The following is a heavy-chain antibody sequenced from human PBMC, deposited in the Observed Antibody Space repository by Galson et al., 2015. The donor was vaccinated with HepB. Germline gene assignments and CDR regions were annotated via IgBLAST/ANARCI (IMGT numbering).Heavy chain of an antibody. Sequence: SLRLSCAASGFTFSSYSMNWVRQAPGKGLEWVSYISSSSSTIYYADSVKGRFTISRDNAKNSLYLQMNSLRAEDTAVYYCAREDVLLWFGESMSYYFDYWGQGTLVTVSS. D-gene: IGHD3-10*01. J-gene: IGHJ4*02. V-gene: IGHV3-48*04. CDR2: ISSSSSTI. CDR1: GFTFSSYS. CDR3: AREDVLLWFGESMSYYFDY.